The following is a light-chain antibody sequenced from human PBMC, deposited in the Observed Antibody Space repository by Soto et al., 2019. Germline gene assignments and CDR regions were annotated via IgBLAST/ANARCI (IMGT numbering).Light chain of an antibody. CDR1: QSISSY. J-gene: IGKJ2*01. Sequence: DIQMTQSPSSLSASVGDRVTITCRASQSISSYLNWYQQKPGKAPKLLIYAASSLQSGVPSRFSGSGSGTDFTLHIRSLQPEDFATYYCQQSYSTPYNFGQGTKLEIK. V-gene: IGKV1-39*01. CDR3: QQSYSTPYN. CDR2: AAS.